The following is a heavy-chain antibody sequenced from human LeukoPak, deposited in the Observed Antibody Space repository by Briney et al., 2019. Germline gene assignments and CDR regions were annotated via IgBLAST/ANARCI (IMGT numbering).Heavy chain of an antibody. J-gene: IGHJ5*02. CDR1: GYTFTGCY. CDR2: INPNSGGT. CDR3: ARAITVTTDWFDP. Sequence: ASVTVSCKASGYTFTGCYMHWVRQAPGQGLEWMGWINPNSGGTNYAQKFQGRVTMTRDTSISTAYMELSRLRSDDTAVYYCARAITVTTDWFDPWGQGTLVTVSS. D-gene: IGHD4-11*01. V-gene: IGHV1-2*02.